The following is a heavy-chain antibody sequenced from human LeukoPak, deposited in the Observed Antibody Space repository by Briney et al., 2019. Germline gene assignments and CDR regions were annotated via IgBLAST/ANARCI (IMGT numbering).Heavy chain of an antibody. D-gene: IGHD3-16*01. Sequence: XXXGXGXEWMGIIYPGDSDTRYSPSFQGQVTISADKSISTASLQWSSLKASDTAMYYCARLSAVPRGEFDYWGQGTLVTVSS. J-gene: IGHJ4*02. CDR2: IYPGDSDT. CDR3: ARLSAVPRGEFDY. V-gene: IGHV5-51*01.